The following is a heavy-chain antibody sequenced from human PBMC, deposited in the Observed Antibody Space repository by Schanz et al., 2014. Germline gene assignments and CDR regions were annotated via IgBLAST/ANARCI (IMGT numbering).Heavy chain of an antibody. Sequence: QVQLQESGPGLVKPSETLSLTCSVSGGSIRTYFWAWIRQPPGKGLEWIGFIYYSGSTNYNPSLKSGVTISVDLSKTQFALTLTSVTAADTGVYYCARQYSGWSRFDPWGQGIRVTVSS. D-gene: IGHD6-19*01. CDR2: IYYSGST. J-gene: IGHJ5*02. V-gene: IGHV4-59*08. CDR3: ARQYSGWSRFDP. CDR1: GGSIRTYF.